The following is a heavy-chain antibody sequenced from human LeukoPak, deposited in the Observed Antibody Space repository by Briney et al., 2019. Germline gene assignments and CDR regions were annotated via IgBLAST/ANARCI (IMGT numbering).Heavy chain of an antibody. D-gene: IGHD3-16*02. CDR2: ISSSISYI. CDR1: GFTFSSYS. J-gene: IGHJ4*02. Sequence: GGSLRLSCAASGFTFSSYSMNWVRQAPGKGLEWVSSISSSISYIYYADSVKGRFTISRDNAKNSLYLQINSLRAEDTAVYYCARDQAMITFGGVIGQDYWGQGTLVTVSS. V-gene: IGHV3-21*01. CDR3: ARDQAMITFGGVIGQDY.